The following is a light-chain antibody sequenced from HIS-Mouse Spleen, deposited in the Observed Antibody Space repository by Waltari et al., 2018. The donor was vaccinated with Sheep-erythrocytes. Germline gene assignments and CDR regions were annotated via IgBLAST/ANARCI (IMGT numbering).Light chain of an antibody. J-gene: IGLJ1*01. CDR1: SSELGCYNY. V-gene: IGLV2-14*03. Sequence: QSALTQPASVSGSPGQSITLSCTVTSSELGCYNYVSWYQQHPGKAPKLMLFEVSHRPSGVSNRFSGSKSGNTASLTISGLQAGDEADYYCSSYTSSSTLVFGTGTKVTVL. CDR3: SSYTSSSTLV. CDR2: EVS.